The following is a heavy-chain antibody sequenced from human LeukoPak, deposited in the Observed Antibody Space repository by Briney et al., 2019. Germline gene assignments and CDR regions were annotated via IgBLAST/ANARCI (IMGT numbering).Heavy chain of an antibody. CDR1: GGSISSGGYY. CDR2: IYYSGST. J-gene: IGHJ4*02. V-gene: IGHV4-31*03. Sequence: ETSETLSLTCTVSGGSISSGGYYWSWIRQHPGKGLEWIGYIYYSGSTNYNPSLKSRVTISVDTSKNQFSLKLSSVTAADTAVYYCARGPDNYVGFDYWGQGTLVTVSS. CDR3: ARGPDNYVGFDY. D-gene: IGHD4-11*01.